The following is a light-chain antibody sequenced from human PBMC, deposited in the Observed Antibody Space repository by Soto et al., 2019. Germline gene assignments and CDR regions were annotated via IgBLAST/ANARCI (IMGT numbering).Light chain of an antibody. CDR3: CSYAKGDYV. CDR1: SSDFGQYNL. Sequence: QSALTQPASVSESPGQSLSISCTGASSDFGQYNLVSWYQQHPGKAPKLMISEVNKRPSGVSHRFSGSRSGNTASLTISGLQPDDEADYYCCSYAKGDYVCGPGTKLTVL. J-gene: IGLJ1*01. CDR2: EVN. V-gene: IGLV2-23*02.